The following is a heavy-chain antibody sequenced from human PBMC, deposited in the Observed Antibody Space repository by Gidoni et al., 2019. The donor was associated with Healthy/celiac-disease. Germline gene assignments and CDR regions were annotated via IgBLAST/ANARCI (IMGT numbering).Heavy chain of an antibody. Sequence: QVQLVQSGAEVKKPGASVMFSCTASGYTFTSYGISWVRQAPGQGLEWMGWISAYNGNTNYAQKLQGRVTMTTDTSTSTAYMELRSLRSDDTAGYDCARDIVVVPAEDDAFDIWGQGTMVTVSS. V-gene: IGHV1-18*01. CDR2: ISAYNGNT. J-gene: IGHJ3*02. CDR3: ARDIVVVPAEDDAFDI. D-gene: IGHD2-2*01. CDR1: GYTFTSYG.